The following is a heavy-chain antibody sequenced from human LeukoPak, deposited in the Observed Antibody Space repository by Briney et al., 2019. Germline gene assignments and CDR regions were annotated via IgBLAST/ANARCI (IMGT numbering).Heavy chain of an antibody. V-gene: IGHV4-59*01. Sequence: SETLSLTCTVSGGSISSYYWSWIRQPPGKGLEWIGYIYYSGSTNYNPSLKSRVTISVDTSKNQFSLKLSSVTAADTAVYYRARGRDYYYGMDVWGQGTTVTVSS. J-gene: IGHJ6*02. CDR3: ARGRDYYYGMDV. CDR1: GGSISSYY. CDR2: IYYSGST.